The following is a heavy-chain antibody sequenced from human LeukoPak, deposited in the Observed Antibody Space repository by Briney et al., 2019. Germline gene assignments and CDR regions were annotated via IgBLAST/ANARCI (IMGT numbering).Heavy chain of an antibody. J-gene: IGHJ3*02. CDR3: ARDVSPPGYASIVPAYAFDI. Sequence: ASVKVSCKASGYTFTSYYMHWVRQAPGQGLEWMGIINPSGGSTSYAQKFQGRVTMTRDTSTSTVYMELSSLRSEDTAVYYCARDVSPPGYASIVPAYAFDIWGQGTMVTVSS. CDR2: INPSGGST. V-gene: IGHV1-46*01. CDR1: GYTFTSYY. D-gene: IGHD2-2*01.